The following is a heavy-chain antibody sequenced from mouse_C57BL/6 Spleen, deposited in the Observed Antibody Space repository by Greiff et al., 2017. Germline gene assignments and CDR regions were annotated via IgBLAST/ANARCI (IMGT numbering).Heavy chain of an antibody. CDR2: ISSGSSTI. J-gene: IGHJ4*01. CDR1: GFTFSDYG. V-gene: IGHV5-17*01. CDR3: ARNCHYYAMDY. Sequence: EVMLVESGGGLVKPGGSLKLSCAASGFTFSDYGMHWVRQAPEKGLEWVAYISSGSSTIYYADTVKGRFTISRDNAKNTLFLQMTSLTSEDTAMYYCARNCHYYAMDYWGQGTSVTVSS. D-gene: IGHD4-1*01.